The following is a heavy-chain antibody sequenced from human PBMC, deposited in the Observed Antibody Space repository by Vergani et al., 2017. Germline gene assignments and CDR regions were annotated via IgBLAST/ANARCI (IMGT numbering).Heavy chain of an antibody. V-gene: IGHV4-39*01. J-gene: IGHJ5*02. Sequence: QLQLQESGPGLVKPSATLSLTCSVSGASIRSSNYYWGWIRQPPGKGLEWIASIYYSGSTYYNPSLKSRVTISVDTSKNQFSLKLSSVTAADTAVYFCARQSTGGWLVKFGVVDPWGQGILVTVSS. CDR1: GASIRSSNYY. CDR2: IYYSGST. D-gene: IGHD6-19*01. CDR3: ARQSTGGWLVKFGVVDP.